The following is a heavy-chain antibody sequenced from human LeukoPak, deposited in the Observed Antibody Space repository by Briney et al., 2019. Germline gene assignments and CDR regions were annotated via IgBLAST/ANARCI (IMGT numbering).Heavy chain of an antibody. J-gene: IGHJ5*02. CDR2: IHYSGST. D-gene: IGHD2/OR15-2a*01. CDR3: ARDEADNIDP. Sequence: PSETLSLTCTVSGGSISSYYWSWIRQPPGKGLEWIGYIHYSGSTNYNPSLKSRVTISVDTSKNQFSLKLSSVTAADTAVYYCARDEADNIDPWGQGTLVTVSS. V-gene: IGHV4-59*01. CDR1: GGSISSYY.